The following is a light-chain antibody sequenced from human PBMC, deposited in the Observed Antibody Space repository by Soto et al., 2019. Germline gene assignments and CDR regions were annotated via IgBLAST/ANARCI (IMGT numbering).Light chain of an antibody. CDR3: QYYDDSLSAFV. J-gene: IGLJ1*01. Sequence: QSVLTQPPSVSGAPGQRVTISCTGSSSNIGAIYGVHWYQQLPGTAPKLLIYVNTNRPSGVPDRFSASKSGTSAPLAITGLQAEDEADYYCQYYDDSLSAFVFGTGTKVTVL. V-gene: IGLV1-40*01. CDR1: SSNIGAIYG. CDR2: VNT.